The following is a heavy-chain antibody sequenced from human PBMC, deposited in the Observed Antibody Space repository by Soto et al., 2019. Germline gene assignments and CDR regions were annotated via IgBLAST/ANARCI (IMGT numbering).Heavy chain of an antibody. D-gene: IGHD1-26*01. CDR3: ARDMHAGFTHYFDP. CDR2: INPNSGGT. J-gene: IGHJ5*02. V-gene: IGHV1-2*02. Sequence: ASVKVSCKASGYTFTGYYMHWVRQAPGQGLEWMGWINPNSGGTNYAQKFQGRVTMTRDTSISTAYMELSRLRSGDTAVYYCARDMHAGFTHYFDPWGQGTLVTVSS. CDR1: GYTFTGYY.